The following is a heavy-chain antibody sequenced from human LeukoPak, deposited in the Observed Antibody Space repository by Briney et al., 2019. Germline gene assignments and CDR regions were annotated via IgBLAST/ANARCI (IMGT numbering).Heavy chain of an antibody. CDR3: AKAVDYSLPY. J-gene: IGHJ4*02. CDR1: GFTFSSYA. Sequence: GGSLRLSCAASGFTFSSYAMHWVRQAPGKGLEYVSAISSNGGSTYYANSVKGRFTISRDNSKNTLYLQMGSLRAEDTALYYCAKAVDYSLPYWGQGTLVTVSS. CDR2: ISSNGGST. V-gene: IGHV3-64*01. D-gene: IGHD4-11*01.